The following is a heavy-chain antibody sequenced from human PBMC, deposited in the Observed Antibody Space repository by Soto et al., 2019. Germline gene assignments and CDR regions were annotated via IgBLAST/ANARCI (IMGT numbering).Heavy chain of an antibody. Sequence: QVQLVQSGAEVKKPGSSVKVSCRASGGTFNNYVINWVRQAPGQGLEWMAGIIPIFGTPNYAHKFQGRVTITADKSTSTAYMELNSLRSEDTAVYYCAGRCDGTNCLAHFDYWGQGTLVTVSS. D-gene: IGHD2-2*01. CDR2: IIPIFGTP. CDR3: AGRCDGTNCLAHFDY. V-gene: IGHV1-69*06. J-gene: IGHJ4*02. CDR1: GGTFNNYV.